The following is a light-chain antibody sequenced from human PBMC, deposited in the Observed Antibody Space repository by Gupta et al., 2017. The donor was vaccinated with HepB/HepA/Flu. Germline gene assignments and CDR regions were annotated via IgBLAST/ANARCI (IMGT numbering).Light chain of an antibody. V-gene: IGLV1-47*01. CDR1: SSNIGRNY. Sequence: QSVLTQPPSASVTPGQRVTTSCSGSSSNIGRNYVYWYQQLPGTAPKLLLYRNNQRPSGGPDRFSGSKSGASASLAISGLRAEDEADYYCATLDDSLSGVVFGGGTKLTVL. CDR2: RNN. CDR3: ATLDDSLSGVV. J-gene: IGLJ2*01.